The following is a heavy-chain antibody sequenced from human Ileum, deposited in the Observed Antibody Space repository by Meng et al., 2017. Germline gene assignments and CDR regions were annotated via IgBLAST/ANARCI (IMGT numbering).Heavy chain of an antibody. CDR1: AYSIGHW. Sequence: QGQRPGSGPGLVEPSVTLSPSVGVAAYSIGHWWSWFRQPPGKGVQGIGQVYQSGTTNYNPSFKNRVAISLEKSKNQFSLQLKSVTAAETAVYFCATHIMGPPELGYWGQGTLVTVSS. CDR3: ATHIMGPPELGY. V-gene: IGHV4-4*02. J-gene: IGHJ4*02. CDR2: VYQSGTT. D-gene: IGHD1-26*01.